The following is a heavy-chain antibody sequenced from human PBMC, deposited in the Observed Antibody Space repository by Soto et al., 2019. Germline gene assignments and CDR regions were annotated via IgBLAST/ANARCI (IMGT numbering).Heavy chain of an antibody. Sequence: HVQLVESGGGLVEPGGALRLSCGASGFTFRDHNMNWLRQAPGKGLEWVSHISSSGDYTHYADSAKGPFTISRANAKESLSQQAKTLSTGVSAGYYCAREGVYDSGGCAYHFGMDVWGQGTTVSVS. CDR1: GFTFRDHN. D-gene: IGHD3-22*01. CDR2: ISSSGDYT. J-gene: IGHJ6*02. V-gene: IGHV3-11*06. CDR3: AREGVYDSGGCAYHFGMDV.